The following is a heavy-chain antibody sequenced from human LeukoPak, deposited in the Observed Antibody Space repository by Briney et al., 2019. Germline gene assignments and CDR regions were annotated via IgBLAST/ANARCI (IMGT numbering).Heavy chain of an antibody. CDR3: AKGAGSYLYYFDY. CDR2: ITDSGGST. V-gene: IGHV3-23*01. Sequence: GGSLRLSCAASGVIFSSYAMSCVRQAPGKGLEWVSAITDSGGSTYYADSVKGRFTISRDNSKNTLYLQMNSLRAEDTAVYYCAKGAGSYLYYFDYWGQGTLVTVSS. J-gene: IGHJ4*02. D-gene: IGHD3-10*01. CDR1: GVIFSSYA.